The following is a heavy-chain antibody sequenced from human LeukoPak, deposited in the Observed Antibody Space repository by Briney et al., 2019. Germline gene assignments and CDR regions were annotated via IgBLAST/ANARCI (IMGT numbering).Heavy chain of an antibody. D-gene: IGHD6-13*01. V-gene: IGHV3-23*01. Sequence: GGSLRLSCAASGFTFRIYGMTWVRQAPGQGLEWVSGIGGSGGTTYYTDSVKGRFTISRDDSENTMYLQMNSLRAEDTAVYYCAKHSGYSFGYVDSWGQGTLVTVSS. CDR3: AKHSGYSFGYVDS. CDR2: IGGSGGTT. J-gene: IGHJ4*02. CDR1: GFTFRIYG.